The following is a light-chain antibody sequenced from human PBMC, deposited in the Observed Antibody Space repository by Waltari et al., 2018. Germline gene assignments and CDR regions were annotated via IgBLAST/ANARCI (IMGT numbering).Light chain of an antibody. CDR2: DAS. CDR3: LQRSLWPWT. CDR1: QTVSTY. Sequence: IVLTQSPATLSLSPGERATLSCRASQTVSTYLAWFQQKPGQAPRLLIYDASNRAPGIPARFSGSGSGTDFSLTISSLEPEDFAVYYCLQRSLWPWTFGQRTKVAVK. V-gene: IGKV3-11*01. J-gene: IGKJ1*01.